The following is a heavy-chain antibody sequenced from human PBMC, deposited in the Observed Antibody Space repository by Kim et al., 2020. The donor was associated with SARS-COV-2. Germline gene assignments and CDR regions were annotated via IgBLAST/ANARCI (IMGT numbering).Heavy chain of an antibody. CDR2: ISGSGGST. J-gene: IGHJ4*02. D-gene: IGHD3-22*01. V-gene: IGHV3-23*01. CDR1: GFTFSSYA. Sequence: GGSLRLSCAASGFTFSSYAMSWVRQAPGKGLEWVSAISGSGGSTYYADSAKGRFTLSRDNSKNTPDLQMNSLRAEDTAVYYCASHIGTEDYDSSGYYLVWGQGTLVTVSS. CDR3: ASHIGTEDYDSSGYYLV.